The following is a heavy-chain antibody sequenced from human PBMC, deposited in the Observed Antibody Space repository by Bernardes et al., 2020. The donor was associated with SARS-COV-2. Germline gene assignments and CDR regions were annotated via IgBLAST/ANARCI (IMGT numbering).Heavy chain of an antibody. CDR2: ISSGGNT. CDR3: AREPLDGFDI. V-gene: IGHV3-53*01. CDR1: GFSVSRNY. Sequence: GSLRLSCAASGFSVSRNYMNWVRRAPGKGLEWVSVISSGGNTYYADSVQGRFTISRDNSKNTVYLQMNHLRGEDTAVYYCAREPLDGFDIWGQGTMVTVSS. J-gene: IGHJ3*02.